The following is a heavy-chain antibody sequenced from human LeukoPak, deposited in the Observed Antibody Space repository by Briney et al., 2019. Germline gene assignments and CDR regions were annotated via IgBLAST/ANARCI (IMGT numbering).Heavy chain of an antibody. CDR2: ISGSGGST. CDR1: GFTFSSYA. CDR3: AKDFSYYYDSSGYHYWFDP. V-gene: IGHV3-23*01. Sequence: GGSLRLSCAASGFTFSSYAMSWVRQAPGKGLEWVSAISGSGGSTYYADSVKGRFTISRDNSKNTLYLQMNSLRAEDTAVYYCAKDFSYYYDSSGYHYWFDPWGQGTLVTVSS. D-gene: IGHD3-22*01. J-gene: IGHJ5*02.